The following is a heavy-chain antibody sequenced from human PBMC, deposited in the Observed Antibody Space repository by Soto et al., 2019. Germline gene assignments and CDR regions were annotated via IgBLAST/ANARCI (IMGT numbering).Heavy chain of an antibody. V-gene: IGHV1-69*01. CDR2: IIPIFGTA. D-gene: IGHD3-10*01. CDR3: ARVGLLWFGESAMDV. Sequence: QVQLVQSGAEVKKPGSSVKVSCKASGGTFSSYAISWVRQAPGQGLEWMGGIIPIFGTANYEQKFQGRVTITADESTSTAYMELSSLRSEGTAVYYCARVGLLWFGESAMDVWGQGTTVTVSS. CDR1: GGTFSSYA. J-gene: IGHJ6*01.